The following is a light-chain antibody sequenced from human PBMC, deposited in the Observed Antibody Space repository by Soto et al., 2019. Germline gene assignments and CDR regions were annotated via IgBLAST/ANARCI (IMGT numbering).Light chain of an antibody. V-gene: IGKV1-5*03. CDR2: KAS. Sequence: IQISKAPYTLSESIGVKVTITCRVSQSVSSWLAWYQQKPGKAPKLLIYKASSLENGVPSRFSGSGSGTEYSLTISCLQPYGFATYNCQQYSSLSTFGQGTKVDIK. CDR3: QQYSSLST. CDR1: QSVSSW. J-gene: IGKJ1*01.